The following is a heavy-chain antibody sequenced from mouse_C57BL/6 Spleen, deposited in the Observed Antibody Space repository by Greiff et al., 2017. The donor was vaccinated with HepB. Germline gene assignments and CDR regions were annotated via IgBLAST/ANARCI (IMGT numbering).Heavy chain of an antibody. V-gene: IGHV1-82*01. Sequence: QVQLQQSGPELVKPGASVKISCKASGYAFSSSWMNWVKQRPGKGLEWIGRIYPGDGDTNYNGKFKGKATLTADKSSSTAYMQLSSLTSEDSAVYFCARWDYDYDVEGYWGQGTTLTVSS. CDR3: ARWDYDYDVEGY. CDR2: IYPGDGDT. J-gene: IGHJ2*01. CDR1: GYAFSSSW. D-gene: IGHD2-4*01.